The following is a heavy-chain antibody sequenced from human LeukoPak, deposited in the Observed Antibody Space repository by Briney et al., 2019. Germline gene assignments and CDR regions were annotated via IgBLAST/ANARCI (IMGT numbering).Heavy chain of an antibody. CDR1: GYSFTSYW. V-gene: IGHV5-51*01. CDR3: ARRSVRGVKIWFDP. D-gene: IGHD3-10*01. Sequence: GESLQVSCKGSGYSFTSYWIGWVRQLPGKGLEWMGIIYPGDSDTRYSPSFQGQVTISADKSISTAYLQWSSLKASDTAMYYCARRSVRGVKIWFDPWGQGTLVTVSS. CDR2: IYPGDSDT. J-gene: IGHJ5*02.